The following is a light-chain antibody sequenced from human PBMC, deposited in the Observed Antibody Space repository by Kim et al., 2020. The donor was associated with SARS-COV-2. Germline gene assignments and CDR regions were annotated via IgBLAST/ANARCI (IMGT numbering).Light chain of an antibody. CDR3: VLYMGSGIWV. CDR1: SGSVSTSYY. J-gene: IGLJ3*02. Sequence: GGPVTLPCGLSSGSVSTSYYPRWYQQTPGQAPRTLIYSTNTRSSGVPDRFSGSILGNKAALTITGAQADDESDYYCVLYMGSGIWVFGGGTQLTV. CDR2: STN. V-gene: IGLV8-61*01.